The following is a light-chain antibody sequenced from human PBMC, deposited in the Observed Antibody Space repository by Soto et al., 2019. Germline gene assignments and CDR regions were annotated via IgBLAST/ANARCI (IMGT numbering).Light chain of an antibody. CDR3: QQRSNWPPP. J-gene: IGKJ4*01. Sequence: EIVLTQSPATLSLSPGERATLSCRASQSIGTSLAWYQQKPDQAPRLLIYAASTRATGIPARFAGGGSGTDFTLTISSLEPEDSAIYYCQQRSNWPPPFGGGTKVEI. CDR1: QSIGTS. CDR2: AAS. V-gene: IGKV3-11*01.